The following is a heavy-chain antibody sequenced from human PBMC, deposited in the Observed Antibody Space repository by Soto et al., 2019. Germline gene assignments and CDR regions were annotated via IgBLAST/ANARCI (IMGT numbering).Heavy chain of an antibody. D-gene: IGHD2-8*01. CDR2: IYYSGST. Sequence: QLQLQESGPGLVKLSVTLSLTCTVSGGSITSRSYYWGWIRQPPGKGLEGIGRIYYSGSTYYNPSLKSRVTISVDTSKNQFSLKLSSVTAADTAVYYCARQDIVLMVYANDYWGQGTLVTVSS. V-gene: IGHV4-39*01. J-gene: IGHJ4*02. CDR1: GGSITSRSYY. CDR3: ARQDIVLMVYANDY.